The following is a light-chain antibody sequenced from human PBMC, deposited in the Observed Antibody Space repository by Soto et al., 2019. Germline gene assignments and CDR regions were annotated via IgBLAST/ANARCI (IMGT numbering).Light chain of an antibody. Sequence: EVVLTQSPATLSLSPGETATLSCRTSQSVSRYLAWYQQKPGQAPRRLIFGASIRATGIPDRFSGSGSGTDFTLTISRLEPEDFAVYYCQQHGDSLTFGGGTKVDIK. V-gene: IGKV3-20*01. CDR1: QSVSRY. J-gene: IGKJ4*01. CDR2: GAS. CDR3: QQHGDSLT.